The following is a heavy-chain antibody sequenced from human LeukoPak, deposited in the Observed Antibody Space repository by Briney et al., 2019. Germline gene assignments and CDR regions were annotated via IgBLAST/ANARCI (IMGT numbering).Heavy chain of an antibody. CDR1: GYTLTELS. J-gene: IGHJ4*02. V-gene: IGHV1-24*01. Sequence: ASVKVSCKVSGYTLTELSMHWVRQAPGKGLEWMGGFDPEDGETIYAQKFQGRVTMTEDTSTDTAYMELSSLRSEDTAVYYCATDFAGAKPTENDYWGQGTLVTVSS. CDR2: FDPEDGET. CDR3: ATDFAGAKPTENDY. D-gene: IGHD3-16*01.